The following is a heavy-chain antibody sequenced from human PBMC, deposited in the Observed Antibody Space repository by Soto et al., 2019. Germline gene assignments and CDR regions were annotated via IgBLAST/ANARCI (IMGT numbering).Heavy chain of an antibody. V-gene: IGHV3-33*06. Sequence: QVQLVESGGGVVQPGRSLRLSCAASGFTFSSCGTHWVRQAPGKGLEWVAVIWYDGSNKYYADSVKGRFTISRDNSKSRLYLQRNRLRGEGRAVYYFAQGMTMVRGVRAGGMYFWCRGSTVSVSS. CDR2: IWYDGSNK. CDR3: AQGMTMVRGVRAGGMYF. J-gene: IGHJ6*02. D-gene: IGHD3-10*01. CDR1: GFTFSSCG.